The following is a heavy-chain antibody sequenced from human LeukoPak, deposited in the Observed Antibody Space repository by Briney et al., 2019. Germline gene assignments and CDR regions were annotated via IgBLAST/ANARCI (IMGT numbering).Heavy chain of an antibody. CDR2: IYSGGST. J-gene: IGHJ4*02. CDR1: GFTFGDYA. CDR3: AREDY. Sequence: GGSLRLSCTASGFTFGDYAMSWVRQTPGKGLEWVSVIYSGGSTYYADSVKGRFTISRDNSKNTLYLQMNSLRAEDTAVYYCAREDYWGQGTLVTVSS. V-gene: IGHV3-66*01.